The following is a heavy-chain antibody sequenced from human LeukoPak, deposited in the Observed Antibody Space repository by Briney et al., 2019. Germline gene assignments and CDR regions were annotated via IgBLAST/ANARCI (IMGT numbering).Heavy chain of an antibody. CDR3: ARVGGVGYSYTNWFDP. V-gene: IGHV3-21*01. D-gene: IGHD5-18*01. Sequence: TGGSLRLSCAASGFTFNNAWMNWVRQAPGKGLEWVSSISSSSSYIYYAGSVKGRFTISRDNAKNSLYLQMNSLRAEDTAVYYCARVGGVGYSYTNWFDPWGQGTLVTVSS. CDR1: GFTFNNAW. J-gene: IGHJ5*02. CDR2: ISSSSSYI.